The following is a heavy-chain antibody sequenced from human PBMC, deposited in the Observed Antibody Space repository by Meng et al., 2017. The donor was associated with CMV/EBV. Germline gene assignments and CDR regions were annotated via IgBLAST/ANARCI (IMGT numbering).Heavy chain of an antibody. CDR1: GGTVRPFA. CDR2: ITPVFETA. V-gene: IGHV1-69*01. Sequence: VQQSKFRAGVKNPVSSVRSSFDPSGGTVRPFAISWVRQAPGEVLEWMGGITPVFETANYAERFQDRVTITADDSTTTAYMELSSLRADDTALYFCARGGDSWYSDYWGQGTLVTVSS. J-gene: IGHJ4*02. CDR3: ARGGDSWYSDY. D-gene: IGHD1-26*01.